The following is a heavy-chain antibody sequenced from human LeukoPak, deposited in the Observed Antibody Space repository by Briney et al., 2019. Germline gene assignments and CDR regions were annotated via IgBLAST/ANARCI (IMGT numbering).Heavy chain of an antibody. J-gene: IGHJ3*02. CDR3: ARAHIDYDILTNDAFDI. V-gene: IGHV4-59*01. CDR2: LYYSGST. D-gene: IGHD3-9*01. Sequence: TSETLSLTCTVSGGSISSYYWSWIRQPPGKGLEWIGYLYYSGSTNYNPSLKSRVTISVDTSKNQFSLKLSSVTAADTAVYYCARAHIDYDILTNDAFDIWGQGTVVTVSS. CDR1: GGSISSYY.